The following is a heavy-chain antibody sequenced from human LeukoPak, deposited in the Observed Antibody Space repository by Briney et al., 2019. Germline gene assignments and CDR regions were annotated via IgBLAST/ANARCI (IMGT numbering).Heavy chain of an antibody. J-gene: IGHJ6*03. V-gene: IGHV1-46*01. Sequence: ASVKVSCKASGYTFASYYMHWVRQAPGQGLEWMGIINPSGGSTSYAQKFQGRVTMTRDMSTSTVYMELSSLRSEDTAVYYCARDTGGSYYYCYYMDVWGKGTTVTVSS. CDR1: GYTFASYY. D-gene: IGHD1-26*01. CDR3: ARDTGGSYYYCYYMDV. CDR2: INPSGGST.